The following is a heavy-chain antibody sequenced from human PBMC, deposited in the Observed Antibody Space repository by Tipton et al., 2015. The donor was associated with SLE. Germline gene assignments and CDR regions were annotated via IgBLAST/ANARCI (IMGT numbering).Heavy chain of an antibody. CDR2: ISYSGST. CDR1: GVSISRYY. Sequence: TLSLTCTVSGVSISRYYWSWIRQSPGKGLEWIGSISYSGSTNYNPSLKSRVTISVDTSKNQFSQNLSSVTAADTAVYYCARQAGLSDFGDYGELDEAFDIWGQGTMVTVAP. J-gene: IGHJ3*02. D-gene: IGHD4-17*01. CDR3: ARQAGLSDFGDYGELDEAFDI. V-gene: IGHV4-59*08.